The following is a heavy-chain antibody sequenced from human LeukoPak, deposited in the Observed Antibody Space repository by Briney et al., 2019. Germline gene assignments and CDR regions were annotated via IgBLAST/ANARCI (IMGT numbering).Heavy chain of an antibody. CDR3: AKELVGADHAVDY. J-gene: IGHJ4*02. CDR2: ISGSGGST. Sequence: PGGSLRLSCEASGFTLSDSYMAWIRQAPGKGLEWVSAISGSGGSTYYADSVKGRFTISRDNSKNTLYLQMNTLRAEDTAVYYCAKELVGADHAVDYWGQGTLVTVSS. V-gene: IGHV3-23*01. CDR1: GFTLSDSY. D-gene: IGHD1-26*01.